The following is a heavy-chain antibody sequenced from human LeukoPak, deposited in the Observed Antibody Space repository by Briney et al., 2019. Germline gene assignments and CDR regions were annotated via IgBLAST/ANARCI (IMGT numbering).Heavy chain of an antibody. V-gene: IGHV3-21*01. CDR1: GFTFSSYE. J-gene: IGHJ3*02. Sequence: PGGSLRLSCAASGFTFSSYEMNWVRQAPGKGLEWVSSISSSSSYIYYADSVKGRFTISRDNAKNSLYLQMNSLRAEDTAVYYCARDLGPRGSYEFHAFDIWGQGTMVTVSS. CDR2: ISSSSSYI. D-gene: IGHD1-26*01. CDR3: ARDLGPRGSYEFHAFDI.